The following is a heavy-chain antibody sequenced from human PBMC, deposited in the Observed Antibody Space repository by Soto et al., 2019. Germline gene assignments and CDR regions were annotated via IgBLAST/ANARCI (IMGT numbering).Heavy chain of an antibody. CDR3: ARLTIAGYGDYSLHEIFDD. Sequence: SETLSLTCTVSGGSISSSSYYWGWIRQPPGKGLEWIGSIYYSGSTYYNPSLKSRVTISVDTSKNQFSLKLSSVTAADTAVYYCARLTIAGYGDYSLHEIFDDWGQGTLVTVSS. D-gene: IGHD4-17*01. CDR2: IYYSGST. CDR1: GGSISSSSYY. J-gene: IGHJ4*02. V-gene: IGHV4-39*01.